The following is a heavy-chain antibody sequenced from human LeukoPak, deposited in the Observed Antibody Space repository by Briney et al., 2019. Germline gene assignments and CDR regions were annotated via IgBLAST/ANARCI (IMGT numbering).Heavy chain of an antibody. CDR2: IIPILGIA. CDR3: AREGVAAAGTGGWFDP. D-gene: IGHD6-13*01. J-gene: IGHJ5*02. V-gene: IGHV1-69*04. Sequence: ASVKVSCKASGGTFSSYAISWVRQAPGLGLEWMGRIIPILGIANYAQKFQGRVTVTADKSTSTAYMELSSLRSEDTAVYYCAREGVAAAGTGGWFDPWGQGTLVTVSS. CDR1: GGTFSSYA.